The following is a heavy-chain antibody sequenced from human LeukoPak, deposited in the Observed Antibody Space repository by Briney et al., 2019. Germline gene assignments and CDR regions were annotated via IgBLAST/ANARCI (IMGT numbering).Heavy chain of an antibody. J-gene: IGHJ6*02. Sequence: GGSLRLSCAASGFTFSSYAMSWVRQAPGKGLEWVSAISGSGGSTYYADSVKGRFTISRDNAKNTLYLQMNSLRAEDTAVYYCAKVHNTLVRGVIILVGYYYGMDVWGQGTTVTVSS. D-gene: IGHD3-10*01. CDR2: ISGSGGST. CDR3: AKVHNTLVRGVIILVGYYYGMDV. V-gene: IGHV3-23*01. CDR1: GFTFSSYA.